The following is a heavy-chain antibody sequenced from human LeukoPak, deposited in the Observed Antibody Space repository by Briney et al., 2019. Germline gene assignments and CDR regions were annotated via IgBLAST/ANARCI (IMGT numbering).Heavy chain of an antibody. CDR3: ARELEDYGDDPYFDY. D-gene: IGHD4-17*01. CDR1: GFTFSSYA. J-gene: IGHJ4*02. CDR2: ISSNGGST. V-gene: IGHV3-64*01. Sequence: PGGSLRLSCAASGFTFSSYAMHWVRQAPVKGLEYVSAISSNGGSTYYANSVKGRFTISRDNSKNTLYLQMGSLRAEDMAVYYCARELEDYGDDPYFDYWGQGTLVTVSS.